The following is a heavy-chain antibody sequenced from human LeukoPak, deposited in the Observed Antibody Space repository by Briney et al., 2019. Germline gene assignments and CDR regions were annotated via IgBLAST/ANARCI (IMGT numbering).Heavy chain of an antibody. V-gene: IGHV3-23*01. Sequence: GGSLRLSCATSGFTFSSYTMSWVRQAPGKGLEWVSAISGSGGSTYYADSVKGRFTISRDNSKNTLYLQMNSLRAEDTAVYYCASEYSSGWPHYWGQGTLVTVSS. CDR3: ASEYSSGWPHY. J-gene: IGHJ4*02. D-gene: IGHD6-19*01. CDR2: ISGSGGST. CDR1: GFTFSSYT.